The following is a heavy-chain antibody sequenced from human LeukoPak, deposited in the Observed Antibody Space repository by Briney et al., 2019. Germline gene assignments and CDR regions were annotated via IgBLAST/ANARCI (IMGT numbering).Heavy chain of an antibody. Sequence: GASLRVSCKASGYTFTDYFIHWVRQAPGQGPEWMGWINPNTGATKDEQNFQGRVTMTRVTSINTAYMELRRLRSDDTAVYYCAKNKWFGESADAFHIWGQGTMVTASS. J-gene: IGHJ3*02. CDR3: AKNKWFGESADAFHI. V-gene: IGHV1-2*02. CDR2: INPNTGAT. CDR1: GYTFTDYF. D-gene: IGHD3-10*01.